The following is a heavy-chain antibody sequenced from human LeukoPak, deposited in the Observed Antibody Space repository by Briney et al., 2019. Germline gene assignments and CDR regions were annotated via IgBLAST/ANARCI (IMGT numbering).Heavy chain of an antibody. V-gene: IGHV3-23*01. J-gene: IGHJ4*02. CDR3: AKDRGLWVSAHWGDS. Sequence: GGSLRLSCTASGFTFSSYTMTWVRQAPGKGLKWVSTITTGDGNTYYADSVKGRFTVSRDDSKNTLYLQMNSLRAEDTAVYYCAKDRGLWVSAHWGDSWGRGTLVTVSS. CDR1: GFTFSSYT. CDR2: ITTGDGNT. D-gene: IGHD7-27*01.